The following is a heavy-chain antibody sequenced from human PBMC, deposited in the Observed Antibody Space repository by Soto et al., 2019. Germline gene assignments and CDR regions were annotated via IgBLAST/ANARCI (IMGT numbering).Heavy chain of an antibody. V-gene: IGHV1-18*01. CDR2: ISAYNGNT. J-gene: IGHJ6*02. CDR1: GYTFTSYG. CDR3: ASYHLNSYYYGMDV. Sequence: QVQLVQSGAAVKKPGASVKVSCKASGYTFTSYGFSWVRQAPGQGLEWMGWISAYNGNTNYAQKLQGRVTMTTDTSPRPPSMTRRSLRSDDTAVYYCASYHLNSYYYGMDVWGQGTTVTVSS.